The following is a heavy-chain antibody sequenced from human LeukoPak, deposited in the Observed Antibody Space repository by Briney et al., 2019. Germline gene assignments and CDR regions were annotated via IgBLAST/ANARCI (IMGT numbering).Heavy chain of an antibody. J-gene: IGHJ3*02. CDR3: ARDSHYGDYYDAFDI. Sequence: SETLSLTCTVSGGSISSSIYFWGWIRQPAGKGLEWIGRINTSGSTNYNPSLKSRVTMSVDTSKNQFSLKLSSVTAADTAVYYCARDSHYGDYYDAFDIWGQGTMVTVSS. D-gene: IGHD4-17*01. V-gene: IGHV4-61*02. CDR1: GGSISSSIYF. CDR2: INTSGST.